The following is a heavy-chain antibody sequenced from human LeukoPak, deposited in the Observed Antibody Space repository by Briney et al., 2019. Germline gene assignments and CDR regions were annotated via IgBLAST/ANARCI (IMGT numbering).Heavy chain of an antibody. CDR2: IIPIFGTA. V-gene: IGHV1-69*13. CDR3: ARSFVVVVAATQYYYYYYGMDV. CDR1: GGTFSSYA. J-gene: IGHJ6*02. D-gene: IGHD2-15*01. Sequence: SVKVSCKASGGTFSSYAISWVRQAPGQGLEWMGGIIPIFGTANYAQKFQGRVAITADESTSTAYMELSSLRSEDTAVYYCARSFVVVVAATQYYYYYYGMDVWGQGTTVTVSS.